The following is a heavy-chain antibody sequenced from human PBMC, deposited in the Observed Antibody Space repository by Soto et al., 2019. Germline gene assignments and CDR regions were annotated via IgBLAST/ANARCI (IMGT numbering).Heavy chain of an antibody. Sequence: QVQLVQSGAEVKKPGSSVKVSCKASGGTFSSYAISWVRQAPGQGLEWMGGIIPIFGTANYAQKFQGRVTITADESTSTAYMELSSLRSEDTAVYYCARGTNWNYVGHYYYGMDVWGQGTTVTVSS. CDR3: ARGTNWNYVGHYYYGMDV. D-gene: IGHD1-7*01. CDR2: IIPIFGTA. CDR1: GGTFSSYA. J-gene: IGHJ6*02. V-gene: IGHV1-69*01.